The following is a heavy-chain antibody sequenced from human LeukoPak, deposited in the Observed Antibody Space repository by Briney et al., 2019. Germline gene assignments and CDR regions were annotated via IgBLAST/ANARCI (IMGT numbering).Heavy chain of an antibody. J-gene: IGHJ4*02. CDR2: IYLSDNT. Sequence: PSETLSLTCTVSGGSISSGSYYWMWLRQPAGKGLEWIGRIYLSDNTNYNSPSLRSRVTMSPDTSMNRFSLKLSSVTAADTAVYYCARGSYGYIDQWGQGLLVTVSS. CDR3: ARGSYGYIDQ. V-gene: IGHV4-61*02. CDR1: GGSISSGSYY. D-gene: IGHD3-16*01.